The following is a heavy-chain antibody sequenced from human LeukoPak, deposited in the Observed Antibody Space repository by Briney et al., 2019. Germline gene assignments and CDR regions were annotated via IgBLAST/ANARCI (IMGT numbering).Heavy chain of an antibody. J-gene: IGHJ6*02. CDR2: IRSKAYGGTT. CDR1: GFTFGDHA. D-gene: IGHD5-18*01. Sequence: GGSLRLSCTASGFTFGDHAMSWVRQAPEKGLEWVGFIRSKAYGGTTEYAASVKGRFTISREDSKSIAYLQMNSLKTEDTAVYYCSRGPIRLWRHNGMDVWGQGTTVIVSS. CDR3: SRGPIRLWRHNGMDV. V-gene: IGHV3-49*04.